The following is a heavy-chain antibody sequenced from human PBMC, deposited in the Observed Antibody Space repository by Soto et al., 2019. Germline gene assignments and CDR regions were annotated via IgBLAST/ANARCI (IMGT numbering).Heavy chain of an antibody. V-gene: IGHV1-69*13. D-gene: IGHD6-19*01. CDR1: GGTFSSYA. J-gene: IGHJ4*02. Sequence: SVKVSCKASGGTFSSYAISWVRQAPGQGLEWMGGIIPIVGTANYAQKFQGRVTITADESTSTAYMELSSLRSEDTAVYYCARSSSGWYRVFDYWGQGTLVTVSS. CDR2: IIPIVGTA. CDR3: ARSSSGWYRVFDY.